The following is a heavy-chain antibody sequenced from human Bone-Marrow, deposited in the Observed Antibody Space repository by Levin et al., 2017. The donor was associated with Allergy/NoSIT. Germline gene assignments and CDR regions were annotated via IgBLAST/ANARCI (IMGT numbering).Heavy chain of an antibody. D-gene: IGHD3-3*01. J-gene: IGHJ6*03. CDR3: ARGAYDFWGYYYYYHLDV. V-gene: IGHV4-59*01. CDR1: GGPISTYY. CDR2: IYGSGDS. Sequence: PSETLSLTCTVSGGPISTYYWSWLRQPPGKGLEWIGFIYGSGDSDYNPSLKSRVTIAVDTSKNQFSLKLTSVTAADTAVYYCARGAYDFWGYYYYYHLDVWGKGTTVTVSS.